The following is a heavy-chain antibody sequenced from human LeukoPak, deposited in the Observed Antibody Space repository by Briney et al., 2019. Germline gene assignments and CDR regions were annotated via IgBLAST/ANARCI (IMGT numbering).Heavy chain of an antibody. CDR1: GGSINSDY. V-gene: IGHV4-4*07. D-gene: IGHD6-19*01. Sequence: SETLSLTCTVSGGSINSDYWSWIRQPAGKGLEWIGRIYTSGSINYNPSLKSRVTMSVDTSKNQFSLKLSSVTAADTAVYYCARDFASDSSAWYVGFYYYYMDVWGKGTTVTVSS. CDR3: ARDFASDSSAWYVGFYYYYMDV. CDR2: IYTSGSI. J-gene: IGHJ6*03.